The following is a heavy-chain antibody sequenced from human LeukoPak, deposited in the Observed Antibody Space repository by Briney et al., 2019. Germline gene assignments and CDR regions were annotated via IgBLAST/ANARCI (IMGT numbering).Heavy chain of an antibody. D-gene: IGHD3-3*01. CDR3: ARDLFVVRFLEWQDKSFDY. CDR1: GYTFTGYY. Sequence: ASVKVSCKASGYTFTGYYMHWVRRAPGQGLEWMGWINPNSGGTNYAQKFQGRVTMTRDTSISTAYMELSRLRSDDTAVYYCARDLFVVRFLEWQDKSFDYWGQGTLVTVSS. J-gene: IGHJ4*02. V-gene: IGHV1-2*02. CDR2: INPNSGGT.